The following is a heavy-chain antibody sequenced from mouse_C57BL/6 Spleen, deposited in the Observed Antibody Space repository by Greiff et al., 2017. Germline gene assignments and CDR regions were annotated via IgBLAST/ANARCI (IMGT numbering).Heavy chain of an antibody. CDR1: GYAFTNYL. J-gene: IGHJ4*01. Sequence: QVQLQQSGAELVRPGTSVKVSCKASGYAFTNYLIEWVKQRPGQGLEWIGVINPGSGGTNYNEKFKGKATLTADKSSSTAYMQLSSLTSEDSAVYFCARNYGSTRGYYAMDYWGQGTSVTVSS. CDR3: ARNYGSTRGYYAMDY. CDR2: INPGSGGT. D-gene: IGHD1-1*01. V-gene: IGHV1-54*01.